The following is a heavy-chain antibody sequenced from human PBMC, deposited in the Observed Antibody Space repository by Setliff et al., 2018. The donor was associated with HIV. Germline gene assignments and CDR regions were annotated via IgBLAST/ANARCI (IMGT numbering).Heavy chain of an antibody. V-gene: IGHV1-24*01. CDR3: ATDRIRGYCSSTSCSNAFDI. D-gene: IGHD2-2*01. Sequence: ASVKVSCKVSGYTPTELSMHWVRQAPGKGLEWMGGFDPEDGETIYAQKFQGRVTMTEDTSTDTAYMELSSLRSEDTAVYYCATDRIRGYCSSTSCSNAFDIWGQGTMVTVSS. CDR2: FDPEDGET. CDR1: GYTPTELS. J-gene: IGHJ3*02.